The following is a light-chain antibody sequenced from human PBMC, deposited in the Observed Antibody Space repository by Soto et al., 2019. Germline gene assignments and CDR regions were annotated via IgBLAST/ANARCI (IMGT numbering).Light chain of an antibody. Sequence: SYELTQPPSVSVDPGQTARITCGCNNIGSKSVHWYQQKPGQAPVLVVYDDSDRPSGIPERFSGSNSGNTATMTISRVEAGDEADYNCQVWDSSSDHLWVFGGGTKLTVL. CDR2: DDS. V-gene: IGLV3-21*02. CDR1: NIGSKS. CDR3: QVWDSSSDHLWV. J-gene: IGLJ3*02.